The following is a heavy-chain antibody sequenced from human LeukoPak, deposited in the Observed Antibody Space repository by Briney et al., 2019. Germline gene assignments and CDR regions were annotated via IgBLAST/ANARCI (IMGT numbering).Heavy chain of an antibody. CDR3: AKDVGKWESLHFFDY. Sequence: GGSLRLSCVASGFTFSNYAMSWVRQAPEKGLEWVSVIYSGGSTYYADSVKGRFTISRDNSKNTLYLQMNSLRGDDTAVYYCAKDVGKWESLHFFDYWGQGTLVTVSS. J-gene: IGHJ4*02. CDR1: GFTFSNYA. CDR2: IYSGGST. V-gene: IGHV3-23*03. D-gene: IGHD1-26*01.